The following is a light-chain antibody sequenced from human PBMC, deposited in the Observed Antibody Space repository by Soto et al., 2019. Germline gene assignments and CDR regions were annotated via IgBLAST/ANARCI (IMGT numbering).Light chain of an antibody. Sequence: QSALTQPPSASGSPGQSVTISCTGTSSDVGGYDFVSWYQQHPGKAPKILIYEVSKRASGVPDRFSGSKSGNTASLTVSGLQPDDEADYYCNSYGCNTNVVFGGGTKVTVL. CDR1: SSDVGGYDF. CDR2: EVS. V-gene: IGLV2-8*01. J-gene: IGLJ2*01. CDR3: NSYGCNTNVV.